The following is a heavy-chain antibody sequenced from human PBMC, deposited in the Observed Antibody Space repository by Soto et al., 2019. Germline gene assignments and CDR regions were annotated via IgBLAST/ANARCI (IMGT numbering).Heavy chain of an antibody. J-gene: IGHJ6*03. V-gene: IGHV3-64*01. CDR3: ARRGYGSRWPNVYMDV. D-gene: IGHD6-13*01. CDR2: ISNNGAHT. Sequence: EAQLAESGGGLVQPGWSLRLSCAASGFTFSNYEMHWVRQAPGKGLEYVSGISNNGAHTDYAKSVKGRFTISRDNSENTLYLQMGSLRAEDMALYYCARRGYGSRWPNVYMDVWGKGTTVTVSS. CDR1: GFTFSNYE.